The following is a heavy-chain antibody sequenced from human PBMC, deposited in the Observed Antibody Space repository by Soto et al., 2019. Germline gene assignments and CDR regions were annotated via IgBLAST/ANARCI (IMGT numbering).Heavy chain of an antibody. D-gene: IGHD3-3*01. Sequence: VKVSCKASGGTFSSYAISWVRQAPGQGLEWMGGIIPIFGTANYAQKFQGRVTITADESTSTAYMELSSLRSEDTAVYYCARGGYDFWSGPLAGYGMDVWGQGTTVTVSS. CDR2: IIPIFGTA. CDR3: ARGGYDFWSGPLAGYGMDV. J-gene: IGHJ6*02. V-gene: IGHV1-69*13. CDR1: GGTFSSYA.